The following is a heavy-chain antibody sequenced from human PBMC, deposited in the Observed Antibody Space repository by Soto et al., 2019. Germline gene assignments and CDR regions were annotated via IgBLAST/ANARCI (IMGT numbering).Heavy chain of an antibody. J-gene: IGHJ6*03. CDR1: GYTFTSYA. CDR2: INAGNGNT. Sequence: SVKVSCKASGYTFTSYAMHWVRQAPGQRLEWMGWINAGNGNTKYSQKFQGRVTITRDTSASTAYMELSSLRSEDTAVYYCALGPYCGGDCYSGYYYYYMDVWGKGTTVTVSS. D-gene: IGHD2-21*01. V-gene: IGHV1-3*01. CDR3: ALGPYCGGDCYSGYYYYYMDV.